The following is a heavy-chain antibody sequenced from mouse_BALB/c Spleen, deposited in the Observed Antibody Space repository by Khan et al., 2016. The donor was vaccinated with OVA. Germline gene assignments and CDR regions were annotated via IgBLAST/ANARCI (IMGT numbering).Heavy chain of an antibody. CDR3: TRGRAY. D-gene: IGHD3-3*01. Sequence: EVQLQESGPGLVKPSQSLSLTCTVTGYSITSDYAWNWIRQFPGNKLEWMGYISYSGSTSYTPSSKSRSSITRDTSKNHFFLHLNSVTTEDTATNYCTRGRAYWGQGTLVTVSA. V-gene: IGHV3-2*02. J-gene: IGHJ3*01. CDR1: GYSITSDYA. CDR2: ISYSGST.